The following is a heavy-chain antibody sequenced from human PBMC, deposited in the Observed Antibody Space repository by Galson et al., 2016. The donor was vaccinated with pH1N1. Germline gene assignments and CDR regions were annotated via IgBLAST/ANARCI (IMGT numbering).Heavy chain of an antibody. CDR3: ARDESGFCDSFPDVFDI. CDR2: ILYNGNDK. CDR1: GVTFNSCG. V-gene: IGHV3-30*12. D-gene: IGHD6-25*01. Sequence: SLRLSCAASGVTFNSCGIYWVRQAPGKGLEWVGNILYNGNDKYYADSVKGRFTISRDSSMTTVHLQMISVTVEDTAVYLCARDESGFCDSFPDVFDIWGQGTMVTVSS. J-gene: IGHJ3*02.